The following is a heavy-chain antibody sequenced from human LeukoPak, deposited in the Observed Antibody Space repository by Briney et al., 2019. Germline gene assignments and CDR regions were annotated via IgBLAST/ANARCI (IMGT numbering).Heavy chain of an antibody. J-gene: IGHJ3*02. V-gene: IGHV3-48*03. CDR2: ISSSGSTI. CDR3: ARDRDGYNWADAFDI. D-gene: IGHD5-24*01. CDR1: GFTFSSYE. Sequence: GGSLRLSCAASGFTFSSYEMNWVRQAPGKGLEWVSYISSSGSTIYYADSVKGRFTISRDNAKNSLYLQMNSLRAEDTAVYYCARDRDGYNWADAFDIWGQGTMVTVSS.